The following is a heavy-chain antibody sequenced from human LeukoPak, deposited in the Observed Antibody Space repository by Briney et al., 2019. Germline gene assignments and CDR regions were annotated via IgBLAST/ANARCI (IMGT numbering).Heavy chain of an antibody. J-gene: IGHJ3*02. V-gene: IGHV4-59*08. CDR3: ARRNDFGI. Sequence: SETLSLTCTVSGGSISGDHWNWIRQPPGKGLEWIGYIYYSGNTTYNPSLKSRVTISVDTSKNQFSLKLNSVTAADTAVYYCARRNDFGIWGQGTMVTVSS. CDR2: IYYSGNT. CDR1: GGSISGDH.